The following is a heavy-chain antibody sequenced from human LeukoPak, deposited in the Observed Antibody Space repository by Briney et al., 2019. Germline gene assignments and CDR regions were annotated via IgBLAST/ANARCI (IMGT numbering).Heavy chain of an antibody. Sequence: SETLSLTCAVYGGSFSGYYWSWIRQPPGKGLEWIGEINHSGSTNYNPSLKSRVTISVDTSKNKFSLQLSSVTAADTAVYYCARATPGSSWYYYYYYYMDVWGKGTTVTVSS. V-gene: IGHV4-34*01. J-gene: IGHJ6*03. CDR1: GGSFSGYY. D-gene: IGHD6-13*01. CDR3: ARATPGSSWYYYYYYYMDV. CDR2: INHSGST.